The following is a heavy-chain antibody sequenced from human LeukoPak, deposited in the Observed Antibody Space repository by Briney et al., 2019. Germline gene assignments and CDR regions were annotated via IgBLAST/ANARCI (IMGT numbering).Heavy chain of an antibody. Sequence: GGSLRLSCAGSGFTFSSYGMHWVGQAPGKGLEGVAVISYDGSNKYYADSVKGRFTISRDNSKNTLYLQMNSLRAEDTAVYYCAKPNRGYDFPYWGQGTLVTVPS. J-gene: IGHJ4*02. CDR2: ISYDGSNK. CDR1: GFTFSSYG. CDR3: AKPNRGYDFPY. V-gene: IGHV3-30*18. D-gene: IGHD5-12*01.